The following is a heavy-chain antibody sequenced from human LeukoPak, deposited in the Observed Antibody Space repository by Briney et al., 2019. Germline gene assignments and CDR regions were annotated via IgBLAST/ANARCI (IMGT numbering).Heavy chain of an antibody. D-gene: IGHD1-26*01. CDR3: ARLRREQLDFDY. Sequence: KPSETLSLTCTVSGGPISSGSYYWGWIRQPPGKGLEWIGSIYYSGNTYYNPSLKSRVTISVDTSKNQFSLKLSSVTAADTAVYYCARLRREQLDFDYWGQGTLVTVSS. V-gene: IGHV4-39*01. CDR1: GGPISSGSYY. CDR2: IYYSGNT. J-gene: IGHJ4*02.